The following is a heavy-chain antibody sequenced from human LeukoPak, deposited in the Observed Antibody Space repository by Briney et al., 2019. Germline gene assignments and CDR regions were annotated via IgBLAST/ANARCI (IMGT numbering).Heavy chain of an antibody. J-gene: IGHJ4*02. CDR3: AKAEIAVAGTDY. Sequence: GGSLRLSCAASGFTLTNYGMHWVRQAPGKGLEWVAFIRYEGSDKYYADSVKGRFTISRDTSKNTLYLQMDSLTPEDTAVYYCAKAEIAVAGTDYWGQGTLVTVSS. CDR1: GFTLTNYG. CDR2: IRYEGSDK. V-gene: IGHV3-30*02. D-gene: IGHD6-19*01.